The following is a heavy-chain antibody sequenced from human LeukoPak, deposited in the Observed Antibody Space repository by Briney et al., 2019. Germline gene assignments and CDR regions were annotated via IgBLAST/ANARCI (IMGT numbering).Heavy chain of an antibody. CDR3: VKDYGNYRGSDH. D-gene: IGHD3-22*01. V-gene: IGHV3-43*01. CDR1: GFPFAQYM. Sequence: GGSLRLSCAASGFPFAQYMMHWVRQAPGKGLEWISLITWDGLTTYYADSVKGRLTISRDNRYNTLYLQMNSLKSDDTAFYYCVKDYGNYRGSDHWGQGALVTVSS. CDR2: ITWDGLTT. J-gene: IGHJ4*02.